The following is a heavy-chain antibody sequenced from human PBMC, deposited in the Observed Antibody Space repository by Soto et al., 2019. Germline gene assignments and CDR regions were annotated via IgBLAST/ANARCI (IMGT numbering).Heavy chain of an antibody. D-gene: IGHD3-9*01. CDR3: AKDPYDILTGYLGDFDY. CDR2: ISWNSGSI. CDR1: GFTFDDYA. Sequence: GGSLRLSCAASGFTFDDYAMHWVRQAPGKGLEWVSGISWNSGSIGYADSVKGRFTISRDNAKNSLYLQMNSLRAEDTALYYCAKDPYDILTGYLGDFDYWGQGTLVTVSS. V-gene: IGHV3-9*01. J-gene: IGHJ4*02.